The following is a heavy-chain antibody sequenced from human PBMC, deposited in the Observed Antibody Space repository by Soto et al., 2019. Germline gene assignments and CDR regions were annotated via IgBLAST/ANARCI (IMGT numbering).Heavy chain of an antibody. Sequence: PGGSLRLSCAASGFTFSSYSMNWVRQAPGKGLEWVSYISSSSNTYYADSVKGRFTISRDNSKNTLYLQMNSLRAEDTSVYYCAKEGGLSGSYYISSSYYFDYWGQGTLVTVSS. D-gene: IGHD1-26*01. CDR3: AKEGGLSGSYYISSSYYFDY. CDR1: GFTFSSYS. J-gene: IGHJ4*02. CDR2: ISSSSNT. V-gene: IGHV3-48*01.